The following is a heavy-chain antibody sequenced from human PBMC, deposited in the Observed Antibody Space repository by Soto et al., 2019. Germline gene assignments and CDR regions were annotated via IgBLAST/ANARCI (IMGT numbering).Heavy chain of an antibody. D-gene: IGHD2-8*02. J-gene: IGHJ5*02. V-gene: IGHV3-74*01. CDR2: INPDGSRI. Sequence: PGGSLRLSCAASGFALSSYWMHWVRRVPGKGLVWVSRINPDGSRIDYADSVRGRFTISRDNAKNTLFLQMNNLRAEDTALYHCARVPVGAYGKFDPWGQGTLVTVSS. CDR3: ARVPVGAYGKFDP. CDR1: GFALSSYW.